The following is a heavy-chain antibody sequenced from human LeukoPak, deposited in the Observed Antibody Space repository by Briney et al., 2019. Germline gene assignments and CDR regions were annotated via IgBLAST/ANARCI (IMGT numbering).Heavy chain of an antibody. Sequence: GESLKISCKGSGYSFTTYWIGWVRQMPGKGLEWMGIIYPGDSDTRYSPSFQGQVTISADKSISTAYLQWSSLKASDTAMYYCARRSHYGDSEAFDIWAKGQWSPSLQ. CDR2: IYPGDSDT. V-gene: IGHV5-51*01. D-gene: IGHD4-17*01. CDR1: GYSFTTYW. CDR3: ARRSHYGDSEAFDI. J-gene: IGHJ3*02.